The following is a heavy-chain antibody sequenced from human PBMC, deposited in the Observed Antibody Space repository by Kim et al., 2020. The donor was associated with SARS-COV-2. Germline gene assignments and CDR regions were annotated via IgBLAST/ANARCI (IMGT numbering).Heavy chain of an antibody. CDR3: VGRYRYVWNFDY. J-gene: IGHJ4*02. D-gene: IGHD5-18*01. Sequence: GGSLRLSCAASGFTFSSYGMHWVRQAPGKGLEWVAVISYDGSNKYYADSVKGRFTISRDNSKNTLYLQMNSLRAEDTAVYYCVGRYRYVWNFDYWGQGTLVPVSS. V-gene: IGHV3-30*03. CDR2: ISYDGSNK. CDR1: GFTFSSYG.